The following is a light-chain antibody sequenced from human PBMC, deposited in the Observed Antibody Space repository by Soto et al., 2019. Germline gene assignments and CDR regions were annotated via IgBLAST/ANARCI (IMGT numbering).Light chain of an antibody. Sequence: DIVMTQSPLSLPVTLGQPASISCRSSQSLVYSDGNTYLNWFHQRPGQSPRRLIHKVSDRDFGVPDRFSGSGSGTDFTLEISRVEAEDVGIYYCIQGTHWPPTFGQGTKVELK. CDR1: QSLVYSDGNTY. J-gene: IGKJ1*01. CDR3: IQGTHWPPT. V-gene: IGKV2-30*01. CDR2: KVS.